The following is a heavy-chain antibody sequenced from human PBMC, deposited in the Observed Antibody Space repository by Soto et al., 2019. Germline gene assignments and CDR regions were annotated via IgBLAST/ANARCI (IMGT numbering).Heavy chain of an antibody. J-gene: IGHJ5*02. CDR2: VYHTGDT. Sequence: XATLSLTSGVSGGTFASRRWWSWFRQSPGGGLEWIGNVYHTGDTNFNPSLQSRVTISVDKSNNQFSLRLNSLTAADTAVYFCAREIVTAGGNNYFDPWGPGTLVTVSS. CDR1: GGTFASRRW. V-gene: IGHV4-4*01. CDR3: AREIVTAGGNNYFDP. D-gene: IGHD2-21*02.